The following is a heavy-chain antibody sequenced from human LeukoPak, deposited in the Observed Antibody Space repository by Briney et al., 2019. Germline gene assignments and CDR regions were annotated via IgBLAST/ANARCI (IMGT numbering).Heavy chain of an antibody. D-gene: IGHD5-24*01. CDR3: AISRDGYLLGY. Sequence: GGSLRLSCAASGFTFSSYWMSWVRQSPGRGLAWLSSIYSGGATYYADSVKGRFTISRDNSKNTLYLQMNSLRAEDTAVYYCAISRDGYLLGYWGQGTLVTVSS. V-gene: IGHV3-23*01. CDR2: IYSGGAT. CDR1: GFTFSSYW. J-gene: IGHJ4*02.